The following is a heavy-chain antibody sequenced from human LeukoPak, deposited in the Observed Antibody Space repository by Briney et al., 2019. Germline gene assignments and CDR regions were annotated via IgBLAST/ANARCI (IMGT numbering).Heavy chain of an antibody. CDR1: GYTFTGYY. J-gene: IGHJ4*02. Sequence: ASVKVSCKASGYTFTGYYMHWVRQAPGQGLEWMGWINPNSGGTNYAQKFQGRVTMIRDTSISTAYMELSRLRSDDTAVYYCARVDLLTGYYFFDYWGQGTLVTVSS. CDR3: ARVDLLTGYYFFDY. V-gene: IGHV1-2*02. D-gene: IGHD3-9*01. CDR2: INPNSGGT.